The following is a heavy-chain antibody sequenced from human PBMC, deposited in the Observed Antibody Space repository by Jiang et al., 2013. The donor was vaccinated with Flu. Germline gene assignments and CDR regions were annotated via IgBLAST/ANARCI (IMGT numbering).Heavy chain of an antibody. Sequence: VKKPGSSVKVSCKASGGTFSSYAISWVRQAPGQGLEWMGGIIPIFGTANYAQKFQGRVTITADESTSTAYMELSSLRSEDTAVYYCARGRNLGELSSNIDYWGQGTLVTVSS. CDR1: GGTFSSYA. J-gene: IGHJ4*02. CDR3: ARGRNLGELSSNIDY. D-gene: IGHD3-16*02. V-gene: IGHV1-69*01. CDR2: IIPIFGTA.